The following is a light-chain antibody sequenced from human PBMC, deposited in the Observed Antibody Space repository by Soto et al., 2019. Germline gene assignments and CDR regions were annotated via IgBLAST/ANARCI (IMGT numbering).Light chain of an antibody. CDR1: SSDVGGYNY. J-gene: IGLJ1*01. CDR2: DVN. Sequence: QSALTQPPSASGSPGQSVAISCSGTSSDVGGYNYVSWYQQHPGKAPKLMIYDVNKRPSGVPDRFSGSKSGNTASLTVSGLQAEDEADYYCISYAGSSLYVFGIGTKLTVL. V-gene: IGLV2-8*01. CDR3: ISYAGSSLYV.